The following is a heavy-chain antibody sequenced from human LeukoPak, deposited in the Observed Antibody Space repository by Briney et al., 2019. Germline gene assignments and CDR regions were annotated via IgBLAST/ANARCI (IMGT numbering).Heavy chain of an antibody. CDR2: MNQDGSET. CDR1: EFTFSTYW. Sequence: GGSLRLSCAASEFTFSTYWMIWVRQAPGKGLEWVANMNQDGSETYYVDSVKGRFTISRDNAKNSLYLQMNSLRAEDTAVYYCARDIAAPGSYWGQGTLVTVSS. J-gene: IGHJ4*02. CDR3: ARDIAAPGSY. V-gene: IGHV3-7*01. D-gene: IGHD6-13*01.